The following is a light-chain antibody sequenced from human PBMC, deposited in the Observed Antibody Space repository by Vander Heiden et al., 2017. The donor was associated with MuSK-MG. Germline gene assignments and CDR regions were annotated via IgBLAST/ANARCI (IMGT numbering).Light chain of an antibody. V-gene: IGKV3-15*01. CDR2: GAS. CDR1: QSVRSN. Sequence: EIVLTQSPATLSVSPGGSATLSCRASQSVRSNLAWYQHKPGQAPRLLIYGASTRASGVPDRFSGSGYEKEFTLTIGSLHSEEVAIYYCQHYKHGHTTPLTFGGGTKVEIK. CDR3: QHYKHGHTTPLT. J-gene: IGKJ4*01.